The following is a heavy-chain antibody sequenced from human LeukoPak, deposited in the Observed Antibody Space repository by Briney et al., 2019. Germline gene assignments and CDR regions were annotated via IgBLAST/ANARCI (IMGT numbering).Heavy chain of an antibody. D-gene: IGHD3-16*01. V-gene: IGHV4-30-2*01. CDR1: CASISTGGDS. J-gene: IGHJ4*02. CDR3: ARARGRPFLY. CDR2: ISHSGST. Sequence: NPSETESLTCAVSCASISTGGDSWSWIRRPRGKGLEWIEYISHSGSTYYSRPVERRVTLSLERSKNQYSLKQSPVHGADTAVYCCARARGRPFLYWGGGPLDSVS.